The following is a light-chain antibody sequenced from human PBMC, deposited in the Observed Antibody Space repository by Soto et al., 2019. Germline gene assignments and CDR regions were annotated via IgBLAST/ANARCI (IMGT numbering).Light chain of an antibody. J-gene: IGKJ2*01. V-gene: IGKV1-39*01. CDR2: AAS. CDR1: QSIGYY. CDR3: QQSFNTLPYS. Sequence: DIQMTQSPSSLSASVGDRVTIACRASQSIGYYLNWYQQKVGKAPESLIDAASSLQGGVPARFSGSGSGTNFTLTISSLQPEDFATYYCQQSFNTLPYSFRQGTKLEIK.